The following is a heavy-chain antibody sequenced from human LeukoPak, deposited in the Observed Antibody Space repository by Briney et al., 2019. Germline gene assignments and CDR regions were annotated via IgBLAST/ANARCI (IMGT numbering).Heavy chain of an antibody. CDR3: AKWPGRYSYGYDYYYMDV. CDR1: GFTFSSYA. Sequence: PGGSLRLSCAASGFTFSSYAMSWVRQAPGKGLEWVSAISGSGGSTYYADSVKGRFTISRDNSKNTLYLQMNSLRAEDTAVYYCAKWPGRYSYGYDYYYMDVWGKGTTVTVSS. D-gene: IGHD5-18*01. CDR2: ISGSGGST. V-gene: IGHV3-23*01. J-gene: IGHJ6*03.